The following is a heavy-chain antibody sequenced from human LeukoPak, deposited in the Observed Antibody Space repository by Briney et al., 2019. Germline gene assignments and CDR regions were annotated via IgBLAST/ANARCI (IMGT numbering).Heavy chain of an antibody. CDR1: GGTFSSYA. CDR3: ARDPPDYYDSSGHSGSY. J-gene: IGHJ4*02. CDR2: IIPIFGTA. Sequence: VASVKVSXKASGGTFSSYAISWVRQAPGQGLEWMGRIIPIFGTANYAQKFQGRVTITTDESTSTAYMELSSLRSEDTAVYYCARDPPDYYDSSGHSGSYWGQGTLVTVSS. D-gene: IGHD3-22*01. V-gene: IGHV1-69*05.